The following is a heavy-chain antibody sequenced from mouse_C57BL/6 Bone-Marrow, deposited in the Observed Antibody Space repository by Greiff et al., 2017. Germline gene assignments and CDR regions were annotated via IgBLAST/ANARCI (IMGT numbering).Heavy chain of an antibody. CDR1: GFNIKNTY. CDR2: IDPANGNT. CDR3: AHTVVATDYAMDY. Sequence: EVQLQQSVAELVRPGASVKLSCTASGFNIKNTYMHWVKQRPEQGLEWIGRIDPANGNTKYAPKFQGKATITADTSSNTAYLQRSSLTSEDTAIYYCAHTVVATDYAMDYWGQGTSVTVSS. D-gene: IGHD1-1*01. V-gene: IGHV14-3*01. J-gene: IGHJ4*01.